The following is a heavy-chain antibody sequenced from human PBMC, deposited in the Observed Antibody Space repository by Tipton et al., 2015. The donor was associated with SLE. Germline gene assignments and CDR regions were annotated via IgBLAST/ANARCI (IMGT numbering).Heavy chain of an antibody. J-gene: IGHJ4*02. CDR3: ARECSGTGCLDY. Sequence: QSGAEVKKPGASVKVSCKASGYTFTSHGIIWVRQAPGQGLEWMGWISPYNGNTKYAQRFQGRVTMTTDTSTSTTYMALRSPRSDDTAIYYCARECSGTGCLDYWGQGTLVTVSS. CDR2: ISPYNGNT. V-gene: IGHV1-18*01. CDR1: GYTFTSHG. D-gene: IGHD2-8*02.